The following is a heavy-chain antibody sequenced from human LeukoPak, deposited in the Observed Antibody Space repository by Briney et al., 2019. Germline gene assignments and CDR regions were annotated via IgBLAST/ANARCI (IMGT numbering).Heavy chain of an antibody. CDR2: INIDGSST. CDR1: GFTFSNYW. D-gene: IGHD2-2*01. CDR3: ARTTSTTCYEK. V-gene: IGHV3-74*01. J-gene: IGHJ4*02. Sequence: GGSLRLSCAASGFTFSNYWMHWVRQAPGKGPVWVSRINIDGSSTSYADSVKGRFTISRDNAKNSLYLQMNSLRAEDSAVYYCARTTSTTCYEKWGQGTLVTVSS.